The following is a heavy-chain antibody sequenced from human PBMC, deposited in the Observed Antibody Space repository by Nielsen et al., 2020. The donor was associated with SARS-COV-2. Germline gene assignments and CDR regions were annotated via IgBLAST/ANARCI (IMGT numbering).Heavy chain of an antibody. CDR2: ISYDGSNK. CDR3: AKEGVEMATFYYFDY. CDR1: GFTFSSYG. J-gene: IGHJ4*02. D-gene: IGHD5-24*01. Sequence: GGSLRLSCAASGFTFSSYGLHWVRQAPGKGLEWVAVISYDGSNKYYADSVKGRFTISRDNSKNTLYLQMNSLRAEDTAVYYCAKEGVEMATFYYFDYWGQGTLVTVSS. V-gene: IGHV3-30*18.